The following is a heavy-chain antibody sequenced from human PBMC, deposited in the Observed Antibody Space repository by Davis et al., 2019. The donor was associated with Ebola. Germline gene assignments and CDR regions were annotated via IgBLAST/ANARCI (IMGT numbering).Heavy chain of an antibody. V-gene: IGHV4-39*01. CDR2: IYYSGST. CDR3: ARHRGPFLFRYSSGPDLGYFDY. CDR1: GGSISSSGYY. Sequence: GSLRLSCTVSGGSISSSGYYWGWIRQPPGKGLEWIGSIYYSGSTYYSPSLKSRVTISEHTSKNQFSLKLSSVTAADTAVYYCARHRGPFLFRYSSGPDLGYFDYWGQGTLVSVSS. J-gene: IGHJ4*02. D-gene: IGHD3-22*01.